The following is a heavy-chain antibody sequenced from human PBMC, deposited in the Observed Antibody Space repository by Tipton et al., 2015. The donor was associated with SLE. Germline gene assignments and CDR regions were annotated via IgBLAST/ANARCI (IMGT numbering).Heavy chain of an antibody. V-gene: IGHV4-34*01. J-gene: IGHJ5*02. Sequence: TLSLTCAVYGGSISSSSSYYWAWIRQPPGKGVEWIGEINHSGSTNYNPSLKSRVTISVDTSKNQFSLKLSSVTAADTAVYYCARAHGDWFDPWGQGTLVTVSS. CDR3: ARAHGDWFDP. CDR1: GGSISSSSSYY. CDR2: INHSGST. D-gene: IGHD3-10*01.